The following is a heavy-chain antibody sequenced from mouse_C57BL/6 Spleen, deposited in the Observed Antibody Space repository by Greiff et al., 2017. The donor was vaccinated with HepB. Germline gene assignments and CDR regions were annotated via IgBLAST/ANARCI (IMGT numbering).Heavy chain of an antibody. V-gene: IGHV1-19*01. J-gene: IGHJ1*03. Sequence: EVKLVESGPVLVKPGASVKMSCKASGYTFTDYYMNWVKQSHGKSLEWIGVINPYNGGTSYNQKFKGKATLTVDKSSSTAYMELNSLTSEDSAVYYCARAGSSPYWYFDVWGTGTTVTVSS. D-gene: IGHD1-1*01. CDR1: GYTFTDYY. CDR2: INPYNGGT. CDR3: ARAGSSPYWYFDV.